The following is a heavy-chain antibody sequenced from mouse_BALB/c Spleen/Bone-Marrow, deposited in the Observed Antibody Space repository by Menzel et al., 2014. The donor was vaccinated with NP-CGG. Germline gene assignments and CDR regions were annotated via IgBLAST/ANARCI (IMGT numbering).Heavy chain of an antibody. V-gene: IGHV1-7*01. D-gene: IGHD1-1*01. J-gene: IGHJ2*01. Sequence: VMLVESGAELAKPGASVKMSCKASGYTFTTCWMHWVKQRPGQGLEWIGYINPSTGYTEYIQKFKDKATLTADKSSSTAYMQLNSLTSEDSSVYYCVLITPVVSDYWGQGTTLTVSS. CDR1: GYTFTTCW. CDR3: VLITPVVSDY. CDR2: INPSTGYT.